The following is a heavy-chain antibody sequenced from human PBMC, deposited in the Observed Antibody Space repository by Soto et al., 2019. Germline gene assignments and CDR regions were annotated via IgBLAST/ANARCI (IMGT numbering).Heavy chain of an antibody. CDR3: AKEDDFWSGYSRIYYFDY. J-gene: IGHJ4*02. CDR2: ISGSGGST. Sequence: GGSLRLSCAASGFTFSSYAMSWVRQAPGKGLEWVSAISGSGGSTYYADSVKGRFTISRDNSKNTLYLQMNSLRAEDTAVYYCAKEDDFWSGYSRIYYFDYWGQGTLVTVSS. V-gene: IGHV3-23*01. CDR1: GFTFSSYA. D-gene: IGHD3-3*01.